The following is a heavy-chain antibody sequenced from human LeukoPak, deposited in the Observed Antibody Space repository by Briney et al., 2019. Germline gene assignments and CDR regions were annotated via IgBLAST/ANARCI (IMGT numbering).Heavy chain of an antibody. J-gene: IGHJ5*02. CDR2: TYYRSKWYN. D-gene: IGHD6-6*01. V-gene: IGHV6-1*01. CDR3: AKEYTSSSSWFDT. CDR1: GDSVSSNSAA. Sequence: SQTLSLTCAISGDSVSSNSAAWNWIRQSPSRGLEWLGRTYYRSKWYNGYAVSVKSRIIINPDTSKNQFSLQLNSVTPEDTAVYFCAKEYTSSSSWFDTWGQGTRVTVSS.